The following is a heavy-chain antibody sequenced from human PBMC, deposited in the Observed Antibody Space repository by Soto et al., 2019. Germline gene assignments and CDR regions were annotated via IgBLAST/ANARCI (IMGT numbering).Heavy chain of an antibody. CDR3: AKDINPTTVTTDHYYGMDV. CDR2: ISWDGGST. Sequence: GGSLRLSCAASGFTFDDYTMHWVRQAPGKGLEWVSLISWDGGSTYYADSVKGRFTISRDNSKNSLYLQMNSLRTEDTALYYCAKDINPTTVTTDHYYGMDVWGQGTTVTVSS. D-gene: IGHD4-17*01. J-gene: IGHJ6*02. CDR1: GFTFDDYT. V-gene: IGHV3-43*01.